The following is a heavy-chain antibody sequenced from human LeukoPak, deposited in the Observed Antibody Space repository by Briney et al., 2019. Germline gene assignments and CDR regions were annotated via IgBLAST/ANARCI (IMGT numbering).Heavy chain of an antibody. CDR3: ARLSAL. V-gene: IGHV1-2*02. J-gene: IGHJ4*02. Sequence: GASVKVSCKTSGYPFSDYYIHWIRQASGQGLESMGWIDPKNGDTKYAQRSQGRLTISMDTSIDTVYMELSSLRYDDTAVYYCARLSALWGQGTPVTVSS. CDR2: IDPKNGDT. CDR1: GYPFSDYY.